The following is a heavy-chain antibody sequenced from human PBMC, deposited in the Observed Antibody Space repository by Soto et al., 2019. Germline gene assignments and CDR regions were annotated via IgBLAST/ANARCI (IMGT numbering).Heavy chain of an antibody. D-gene: IGHD3-3*01. CDR3: TTVLLFRFLEWLLPPYYYYGMDV. CDR2: IKSKTDGGTT. J-gene: IGHJ6*02. Sequence: PGGSLRLSCAASGFTFSNAWMNWVRQAPGKGLEWVGRIKSKTDGGTTDYAAPVKGRFTISRDDSKNTLYLQMNSLKTEDTAVYYCTTVLLFRFLEWLLPPYYYYGMDVWGQVTTVTVSS. CDR1: GFTFSNAW. V-gene: IGHV3-15*07.